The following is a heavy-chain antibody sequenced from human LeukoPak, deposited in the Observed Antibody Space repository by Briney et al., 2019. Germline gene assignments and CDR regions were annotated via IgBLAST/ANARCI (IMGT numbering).Heavy chain of an antibody. CDR2: INLDSGAT. CDR1: GYTFTAYY. J-gene: IGHJ5*02. D-gene: IGHD2-15*01. Sequence: ASVKVSCKAFGYTFTAYYMHWVRQAPGQGFEWMGWINLDSGATDYAQKFQGRVTMTRDTSISTAYMELSSLRSEDTAVYYCARGLLSFDPWGQGTLVTVSS. CDR3: ARGLLSFDP. V-gene: IGHV1-2*02.